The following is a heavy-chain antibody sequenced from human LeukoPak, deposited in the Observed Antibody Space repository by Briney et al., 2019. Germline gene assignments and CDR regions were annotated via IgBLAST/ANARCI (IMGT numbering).Heavy chain of an antibody. CDR2: INAENGDT. D-gene: IGHD4-17*01. J-gene: IGHJ2*01. V-gene: IGHV1-3*01. Sequence: GASVKVSCKASGYRFTGYNIDWVRQAPGQRPEWMGRINAENGDTKYSQKFQGRVTITRDTFASTSYMELSSLRSEDTAVYCCARVMPMTTVPGNWYFDLWGRGTLVTVSS. CDR3: ARVMPMTTVPGNWYFDL. CDR1: GYRFTGYN.